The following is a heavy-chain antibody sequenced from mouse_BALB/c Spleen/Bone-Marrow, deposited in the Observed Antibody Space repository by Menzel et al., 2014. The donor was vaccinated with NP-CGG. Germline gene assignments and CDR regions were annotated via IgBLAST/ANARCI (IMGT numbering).Heavy chain of an antibody. D-gene: IGHD2-1*01. CDR1: GDSITSGY. J-gene: IGHJ1*01. Sequence: EVHLVESGPRLVKPSQTLSLTCSVTGDSITSGYWNWIRKFPGNKLEYMGHISYSGSTYYNPSLKSRISITRDTSTNQYYLQLNSVTTEDTATYYCARRDYAKHFDVWGAGTTVTVSS. CDR2: ISYSGST. V-gene: IGHV3-8*02. CDR3: ARRDYAKHFDV.